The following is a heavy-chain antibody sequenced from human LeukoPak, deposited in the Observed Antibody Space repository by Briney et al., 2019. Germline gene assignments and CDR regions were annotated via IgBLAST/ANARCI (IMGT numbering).Heavy chain of an antibody. CDR2: IYTSGST. Sequence: SETLSLTCTVSGGSISSYYWSWIRQPAGQGLEWIGRIYTSGSTHYNPSLKSRVTISVDKSKNQFSLKLSSVTAADTAVYYCARDSPSIALDYWGQGTLVTVSS. D-gene: IGHD2-15*01. V-gene: IGHV4-4*07. CDR3: ARDSPSIALDY. CDR1: GGSISSYY. J-gene: IGHJ4*02.